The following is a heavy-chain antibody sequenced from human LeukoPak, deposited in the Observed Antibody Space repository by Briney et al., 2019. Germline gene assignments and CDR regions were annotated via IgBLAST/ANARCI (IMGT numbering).Heavy chain of an antibody. CDR1: GFTFSDYY. CDR3: ARIGSYSSGWGQYDAFDI. CDR2: ISSSGSTI. J-gene: IGHJ3*02. D-gene: IGHD6-19*01. V-gene: IGHV3-11*01. Sequence: GGSLRLSCAASGFTFSDYYMSWIRQAPGKGLEWVSYISSSGSTIYYADSVKGRFTISRDNAKNSLYLQMNSLRAEDTAVYYCARIGSYSSGWGQYDAFDIWGQGTMVTVSS.